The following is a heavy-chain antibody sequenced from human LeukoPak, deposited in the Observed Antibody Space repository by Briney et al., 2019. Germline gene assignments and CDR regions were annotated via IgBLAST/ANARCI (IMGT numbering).Heavy chain of an antibody. Sequence: GGSLRLSSAASGFTFSSYAMSWVRQAPGKGLEWVSTITGTGGSTYYADSVRGRFTISRDNSKNTLYLQMNSLRAEDTAVYYCAKLGNSNPLRLPFDYWGQGTLVTVSS. D-gene: IGHD4-23*01. J-gene: IGHJ4*02. CDR2: ITGTGGST. V-gene: IGHV3-23*01. CDR3: AKLGNSNPLRLPFDY. CDR1: GFTFSSYA.